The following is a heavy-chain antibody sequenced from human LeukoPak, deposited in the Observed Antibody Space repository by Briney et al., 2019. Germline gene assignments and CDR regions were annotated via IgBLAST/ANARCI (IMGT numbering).Heavy chain of an antibody. J-gene: IGHJ4*01. D-gene: IGHD3-22*01. CDR1: GGSIGSSSYY. Sequence: PSETPSLTCTVSGGSIGSSSYYCGWIRQPPGKGPEWIGSIFYTGTTNYNPSLQSRVTISMDTSKNQFSLKLSSVTAADTAVYYCASTMYYYDTTVYSNFDYWGQGALVNVSS. CDR2: IFYTGTT. V-gene: IGHV4-39*07. CDR3: ASTMYYYDTTVYSNFDY.